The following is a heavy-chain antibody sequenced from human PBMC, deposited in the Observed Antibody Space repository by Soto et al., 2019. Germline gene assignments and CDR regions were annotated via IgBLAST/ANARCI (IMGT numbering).Heavy chain of an antibody. CDR1: GYTFTGYY. CDR3: ARDTWRRYCSSTSCGYSYYGMDV. D-gene: IGHD2-2*01. J-gene: IGHJ6*02. CDR2: INPNSGGT. V-gene: IGHV1-2*04. Sequence: ASVKVSCKASGYTFTGYYMHWVRQAPGQGLEWMGWINPNSGGTNYAQKFQGWVTMTRDTSISTAYMERSRLRSDDTAVYYCARDTWRRYCSSTSCGYSYYGMDVWGQGTTVTVSS.